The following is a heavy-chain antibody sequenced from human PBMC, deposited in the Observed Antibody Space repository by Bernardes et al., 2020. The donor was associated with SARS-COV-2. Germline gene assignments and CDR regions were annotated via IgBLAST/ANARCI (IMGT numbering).Heavy chain of an antibody. D-gene: IGHD4-17*01. CDR3: ARRRYGDFGVDV. CDR1: GFTFNNFG. CDR2: ISYEGSKK. V-gene: IGHV3-30*03. Sequence: GGSLRLSCAASGFTFNNFGMHWVRQAPGKGLEWVAVISYEGSKKYYRDSVEGRFIISKDSSKNTVYLQMNSLRTEDTGVYYCARRRYGDFGVDVWGQGTTVTVSS. J-gene: IGHJ6*02.